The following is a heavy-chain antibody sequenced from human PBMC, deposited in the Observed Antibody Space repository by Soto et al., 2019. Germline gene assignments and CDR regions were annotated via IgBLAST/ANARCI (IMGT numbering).Heavy chain of an antibody. CDR2: IWYDGSKQ. J-gene: IGHJ4*02. D-gene: IGHD4-4*01. V-gene: IGHV3-30*02. CDR3: AKEGHWLQYYFDY. Sequence: GGSLRLSCAASGFTFSSYSMHWVRQAPGKGLEWVALIWYDGSKQYYVDSVKGRFTISRDNSKNTLYLQMNSLRAEDTAVYYCAKEGHWLQYYFDYWGQGTPVTVSS. CDR1: GFTFSSYS.